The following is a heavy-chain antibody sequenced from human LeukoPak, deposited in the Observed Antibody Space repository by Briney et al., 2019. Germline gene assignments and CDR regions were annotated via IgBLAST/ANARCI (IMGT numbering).Heavy chain of an antibody. CDR3: ARDRDSSGWSDAFDI. J-gene: IGHJ3*02. CDR2: ISSSGSTI. Sequence: GGSLRLSCAASGFTFSSYEMNWVRQAPGKGLEWVSYISSSGSTIYYAHSVKGRFTISRDNAKNSLYLQMNSLRAEDTAVYYCARDRDSSGWSDAFDIWGQGTMVSVSS. V-gene: IGHV3-48*03. D-gene: IGHD6-19*01. CDR1: GFTFSSYE.